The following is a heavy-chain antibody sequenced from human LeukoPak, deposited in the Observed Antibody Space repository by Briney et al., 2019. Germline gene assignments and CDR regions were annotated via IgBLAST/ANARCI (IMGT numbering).Heavy chain of an antibody. V-gene: IGHV4-39*07. CDR3: AREPQTRSSGGGLDY. CDR2: IYYTGST. CDR1: SGSISSSTYY. D-gene: IGHD2-15*01. J-gene: IGHJ4*02. Sequence: SETLSLTCTVSSGSISSSTYYWGWIRQPPGKGLEWIGTIYYTGSTYYNPSLKSRVTISVDTSKNQFSLKLSSVTAADTAVYYCAREPQTRSSGGGLDYWGQGSLVIVSS.